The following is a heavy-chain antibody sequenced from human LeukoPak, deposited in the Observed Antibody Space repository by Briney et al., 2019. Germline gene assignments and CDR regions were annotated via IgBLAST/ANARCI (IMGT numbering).Heavy chain of an antibody. Sequence: SETLSLTCTVSGGSISSSSYYWGWIRQPPGTGLEWIGTINYSGYTYRNPSLKDRVTLSVDTSKNQFSLTLTTVTAADTAVYYCARIISPVWSGQAYFDNWGQGTLVTVSS. D-gene: IGHD3-3*01. CDR1: GGSISSSSYY. CDR3: ARIISPVWSGQAYFDN. CDR2: INYSGYT. V-gene: IGHV4-39*01. J-gene: IGHJ4*02.